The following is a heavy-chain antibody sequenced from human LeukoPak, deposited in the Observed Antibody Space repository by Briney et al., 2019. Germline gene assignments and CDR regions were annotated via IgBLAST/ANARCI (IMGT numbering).Heavy chain of an antibody. CDR2: IIPILGIA. Sequence: ASVKVSCKASGGTFSSYAISWVRQAPGQGLEWMGRIIPILGIANYAQKFQGRVTITADKSTSTAYMELSSLRSEDTAVYYCARDGYSNAFDIWGQGTMVTVSS. CDR3: ARDGYSNAFDI. J-gene: IGHJ3*02. D-gene: IGHD5-24*01. V-gene: IGHV1-69*04. CDR1: GGTFSSYA.